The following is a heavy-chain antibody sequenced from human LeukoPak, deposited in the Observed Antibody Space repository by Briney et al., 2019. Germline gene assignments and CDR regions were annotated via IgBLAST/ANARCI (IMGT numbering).Heavy chain of an antibody. V-gene: IGHV3-33*01. D-gene: IGHD2/OR15-2a*01. CDR1: GFTFSNYG. Sequence: GSLRLSCVASGFTFSNYGMHWVRQAPGKGLEWVAIIWFDGSGTYYADSVKGRVTFSRDNYKNTLYLQMNRLRAEDTAMYYCARHASTHYFDSWGQGTLATVSS. CDR2: IWFDGSGT. J-gene: IGHJ4*02. CDR3: ARHASTHYFDS.